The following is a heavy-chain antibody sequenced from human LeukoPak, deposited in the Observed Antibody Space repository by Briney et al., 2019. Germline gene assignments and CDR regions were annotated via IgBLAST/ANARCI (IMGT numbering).Heavy chain of an antibody. D-gene: IGHD3-22*01. CDR1: GYAFTGYY. V-gene: IGHV1-2*02. CDR2: INPNSGGT. J-gene: IGHJ4*02. Sequence: ASVTVSCKASGYAFTGYYMHWVRQAPGQGLEWMGWINPNSGGTNYAQKFQGRVTMTRDTSISTAYMELSRLRSDDTAVYYCARAYYYDSSVYYFDYWGQGTLVTVSS. CDR3: ARAYYYDSSVYYFDY.